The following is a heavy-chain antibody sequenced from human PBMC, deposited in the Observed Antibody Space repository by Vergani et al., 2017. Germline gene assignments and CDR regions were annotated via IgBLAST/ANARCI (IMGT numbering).Heavy chain of an antibody. D-gene: IGHD6-19*01. J-gene: IGHJ4*02. CDR1: GFTFSSYA. CDR3: ARVHSSGWSRPIDY. V-gene: IGHV3-64*01. CDR2: ISSNGGST. Sequence: EVQLVESGGGLVQPGGSLRLSCAASGFTFSSYAMHWVRQAPGKGLEYVSAISSNGGSTYYANSVKGRFTISRDNSKNTLYLQMNSLRAEDSAVYYCARVHSSGWSRPIDYWGQGTLVTVSS.